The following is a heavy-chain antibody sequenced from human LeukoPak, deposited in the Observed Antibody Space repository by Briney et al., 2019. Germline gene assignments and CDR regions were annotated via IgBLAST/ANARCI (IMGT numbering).Heavy chain of an antibody. V-gene: IGHV4-59*01. CDR3: VRSRSGTYGRFDP. CDR2: IYYTGNT. CDR1: GGSISGYY. Sequence: SETLSLTCTVSGGSISGYYWSWIRQPPGKGLEWIGFIYYTGNTNYNPSLKSRLTISIDTSKNQFSLKVSSVTAADTAVYYCVRSRSGTYGRFDPWGQGTLVTVSS. J-gene: IGHJ5*02. D-gene: IGHD4-17*01.